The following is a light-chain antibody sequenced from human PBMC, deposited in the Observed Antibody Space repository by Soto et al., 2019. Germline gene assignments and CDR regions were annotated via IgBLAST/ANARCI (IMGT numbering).Light chain of an antibody. V-gene: IGLV3-1*01. J-gene: IGLJ2*01. Sequence: SYELTQPPSVSVSPGQTASITCSGDRLEDKYASWYQQKPGQSPVLVIYQDHKRPSGIPERFSGSISGNTATLTISGIQATDEGDYYCQAWDSSAAFFGGGTKVTVL. CDR1: RLEDKY. CDR2: QDH. CDR3: QAWDSSAAF.